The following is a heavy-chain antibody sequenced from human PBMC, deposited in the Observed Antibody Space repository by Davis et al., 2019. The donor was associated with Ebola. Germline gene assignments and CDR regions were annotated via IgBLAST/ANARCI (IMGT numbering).Heavy chain of an antibody. CDR2: ISGSGGST. CDR3: ANPKQWLGWHGGMDV. D-gene: IGHD6-19*01. J-gene: IGHJ6*02. V-gene: IGHV3-23*01. CDR1: GSTFSSYA. Sequence: PGGSLRLSCAASGSTFSSYAMSWVRQAPGKGLEWVSAISGSGGSTYYADSVKGRFTISRDNSKNTLYLQMNSLRAEDTAVYYCANPKQWLGWHGGMDVWGQGTTVTVSS.